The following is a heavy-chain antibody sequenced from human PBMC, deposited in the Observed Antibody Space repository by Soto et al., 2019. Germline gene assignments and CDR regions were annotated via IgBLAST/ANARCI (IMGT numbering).Heavy chain of an antibody. CDR2: IYYSGST. Sequence: PSETLSLTCTVSGGSISSGDYYWSWIRQPPGKGLEWIGYIYYSGSTYYNPSLKSRVTISVDTSKNQFSLKLSSVTAADTAVYYCARGVDLTAPNNDYWGQRTLVTVSS. CDR1: GGSISSGDYY. CDR3: ARGVDLTAPNNDY. V-gene: IGHV4-30-4*01. J-gene: IGHJ4*02.